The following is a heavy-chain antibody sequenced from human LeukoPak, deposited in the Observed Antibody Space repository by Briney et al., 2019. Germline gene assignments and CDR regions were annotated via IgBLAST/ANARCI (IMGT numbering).Heavy chain of an antibody. Sequence: GSLRLSCAASGFTFSSYWMHWVRQAPGKGLVWVSRVNSDGSDTTYADSVKGRFTISRDNAKNMLYLQMNSLRAEDTAVYYCASAVAGTRNAFGIWGQGTMVTVSS. V-gene: IGHV3-74*01. CDR2: VNSDGSDT. CDR3: ASAVAGTRNAFGI. J-gene: IGHJ3*02. D-gene: IGHD6-19*01. CDR1: GFTFSSYW.